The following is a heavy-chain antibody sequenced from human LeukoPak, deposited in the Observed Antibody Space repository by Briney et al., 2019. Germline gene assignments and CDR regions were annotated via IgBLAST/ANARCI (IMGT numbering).Heavy chain of an antibody. J-gene: IGHJ4*02. V-gene: IGHV4-34*01. Sequence: SETLSLTCAVYGGSFSGYYWSWIRQPPGKGLEWIGEINHSGSTNYNPSLKSRVTISVDTSKNQFSLKLSSVTAADTAVYYCARHYDTSANWFYFDYWGQGTLLTVSS. D-gene: IGHD3-22*01. CDR3: ARHYDTSANWFYFDY. CDR2: INHSGST. CDR1: GGSFSGYY.